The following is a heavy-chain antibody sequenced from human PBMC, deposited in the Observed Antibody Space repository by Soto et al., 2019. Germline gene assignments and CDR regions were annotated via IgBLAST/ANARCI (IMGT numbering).Heavy chain of an antibody. J-gene: IGHJ4*02. CDR3: AKEASIAARVDDS. CDR1: GFSISFYA. D-gene: IGHD6-6*01. Sequence: VGSLRLSCAASGFSISFYAMSCVRQAPGKGREWVSTISGSGGSTYYADSVKGRFTISRDNSKNTLYLQMNSLRAEDTAVYFCAKEASIAARVDDSWGQGTLVTVSS. V-gene: IGHV3-23*01. CDR2: ISGSGGST.